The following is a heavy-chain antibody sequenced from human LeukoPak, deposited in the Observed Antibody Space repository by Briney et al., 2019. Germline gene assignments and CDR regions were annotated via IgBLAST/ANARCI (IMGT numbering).Heavy chain of an antibody. CDR1: GGTFSSYA. J-gene: IGHJ6*03. Sequence: GASVKVSCKASGGTFSSYAISWVRQAPGQGLEWMGGIIPIFGTANYAQKFQGRVTITTDESTSTAYMELSSLRSEDTAVYYCARAGAARSEYYYYYMDVWGKGTTATVSS. D-gene: IGHD6-6*01. CDR2: IIPIFGTA. V-gene: IGHV1-69*05. CDR3: ARAGAARSEYYYYYMDV.